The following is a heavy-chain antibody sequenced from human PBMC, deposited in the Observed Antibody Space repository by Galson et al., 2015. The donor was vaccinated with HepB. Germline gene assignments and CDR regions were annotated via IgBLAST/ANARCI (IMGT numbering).Heavy chain of an antibody. CDR3: ARGSTELVVVPAAIYYYYMDV. V-gene: IGHV1-69*13. J-gene: IGHJ6*03. D-gene: IGHD2-2*02. CDR1: GGTFSSYA. Sequence: SVKVSCKASGGTFSSYAISWVRQAPGQGLEWMGGIIPIFGTANYAQKFQGRVTITADESTSTAYMELSSLRSEDTAVYYCARGSTELVVVPAAIYYYYMDVWGKGTTVTVSS. CDR2: IIPIFGTA.